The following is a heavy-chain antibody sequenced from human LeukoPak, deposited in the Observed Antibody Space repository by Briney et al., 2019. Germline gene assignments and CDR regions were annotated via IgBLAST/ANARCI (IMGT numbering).Heavy chain of an antibody. V-gene: IGHV3-21*01. CDR1: GFTFSSYS. CDR2: ISSSSSYI. J-gene: IGHJ4*02. D-gene: IGHD6-13*01. CDR3: ARAGAAAGGGFDY. Sequence: GGSLRLSCAASGFTFSSYSMNWVRQAPGKGLEWVSSISSSSSYIYYADSVKGRFTISRDNAKNSLYLQMNSLRAEDTAVYYCARAGAAAGGGFDYWGQGTLVTVSS.